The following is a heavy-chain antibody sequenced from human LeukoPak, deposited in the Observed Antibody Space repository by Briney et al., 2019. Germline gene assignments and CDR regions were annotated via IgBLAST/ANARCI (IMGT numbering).Heavy chain of an antibody. J-gene: IGHJ4*02. Sequence: GASVKVSCKASGYTFTSYDINWVRQATGQGLEWMGWMNPNSDNTGYARKFQGRVTITRNTSISTAYMELSSLRSEDTAVYYCARVYDSSGHYSIDYWGQGTLVTVSS. CDR2: MNPNSDNT. V-gene: IGHV1-8*01. CDR3: ARVYDSSGHYSIDY. CDR1: GYTFTSYD. D-gene: IGHD3-22*01.